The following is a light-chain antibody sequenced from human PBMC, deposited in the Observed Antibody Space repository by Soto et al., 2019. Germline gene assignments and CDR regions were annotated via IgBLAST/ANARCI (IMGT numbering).Light chain of an antibody. J-gene: IGKJ1*01. CDR1: QTIRSNY. V-gene: IGKV3-20*01. CDR3: QQYGSSPWT. Sequence: ETVLTQSPGTLSLSPGERATLSCRASQTIRSNYLAWYRQTPGQAPRLLIYGASNRATGIADRFSGSGSGTDFTLIISRREPEDSALYYSQQYGSSPWTFGQGTKVEFK. CDR2: GAS.